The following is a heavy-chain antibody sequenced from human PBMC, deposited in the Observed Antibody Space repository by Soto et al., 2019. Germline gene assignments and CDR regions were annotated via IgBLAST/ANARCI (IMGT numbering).Heavy chain of an antibody. V-gene: IGHV1-18*01. CDR2: ISAYNRNT. CDR1: GYTFTSYG. Sequence: AASVKVSCKASGYTFTSYGISWVRQAPGQGLEWMGWISAYNRNTNYAQKLQGRVTMTTDTSTSTAYMELRSLRSDDTAVYYCARMDFGVVMGDYWGQGTLVTVSS. J-gene: IGHJ4*02. D-gene: IGHD3-3*01. CDR3: ARMDFGVVMGDY.